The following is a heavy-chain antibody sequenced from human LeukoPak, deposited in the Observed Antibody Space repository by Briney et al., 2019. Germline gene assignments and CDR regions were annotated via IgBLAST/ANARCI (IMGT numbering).Heavy chain of an antibody. CDR2: ISGSGGST. CDR1: GFTFSSYG. D-gene: IGHD1-26*01. Sequence: PGGSLRLSCAASGFTFSSYGMSWVRQAPGKGLEWVSAISGSGGSTYYADSVKGRFTISRDNSKNTLYLQMNSLRAEDTAVYYCAKDLGGSYYFFDYWGQGTLVTVSS. CDR3: AKDLGGSYYFFDY. V-gene: IGHV3-23*01. J-gene: IGHJ4*02.